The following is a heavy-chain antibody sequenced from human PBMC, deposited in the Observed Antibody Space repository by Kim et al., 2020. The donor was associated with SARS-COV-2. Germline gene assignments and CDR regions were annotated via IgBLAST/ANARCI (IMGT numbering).Heavy chain of an antibody. V-gene: IGHV3-48*03. D-gene: IGHD3-3*01. CDR1: GSTFSSYE. CDR2: ISSSGSTI. Sequence: GGSLRLSCAASGSTFSSYEMNWVRQAPGKGLEWVSYISSSGSTIYYADSVKGRFTISRDNAKNSLYLQMNSLRAEDTAVYYCARSSDFWSGYYGRSEYYFDYWGQGTLVTVSS. J-gene: IGHJ4*02. CDR3: ARSSDFWSGYYGRSEYYFDY.